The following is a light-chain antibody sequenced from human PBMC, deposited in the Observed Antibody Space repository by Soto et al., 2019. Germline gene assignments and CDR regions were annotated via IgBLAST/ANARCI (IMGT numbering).Light chain of an antibody. CDR1: SNDVGGYNY. CDR2: EVS. Sequence: QSALTQPASVSGSLGQSITISCTGTSNDVGGYNYVSWYQQYPGKAPRLMLYEVSIRPSGIPNRFSGSKSGNTASLTISGLQDEEQADYYCSSYKSSILYVFGSGTKVTV. J-gene: IGLJ1*01. V-gene: IGLV2-14*01. CDR3: SSYKSSILYV.